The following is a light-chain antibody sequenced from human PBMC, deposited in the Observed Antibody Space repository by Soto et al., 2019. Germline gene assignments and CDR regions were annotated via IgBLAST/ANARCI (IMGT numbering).Light chain of an antibody. CDR2: GAS. CDR3: QQYGSSHLT. J-gene: IGKJ4*01. Sequence: EIVLTQSPGTLSLSPGERATLSCRASQSVSSSYLAWYQQKPGQAPRLLIYGASSRATGIQDRFSGSGSGTDFTLTISRLEPEDFAVYYCQQYGSSHLTFGGGTKVEIK. V-gene: IGKV3-20*01. CDR1: QSVSSSY.